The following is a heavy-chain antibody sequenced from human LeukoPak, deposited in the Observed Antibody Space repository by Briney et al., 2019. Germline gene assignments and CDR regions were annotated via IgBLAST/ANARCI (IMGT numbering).Heavy chain of an antibody. Sequence: SGPALLQPTPTLTLTCTFSGFALRTSGMGVSWIRQPPGKALEWLSHIDWDDDKYYSTSLKTTLTISKDTSKNQVVLTVTNMDPVDTATYYCARISYYDSSGYSPCFDYWGQGTLVTVSS. V-gene: IGHV2-70*01. CDR2: IDWDDDK. J-gene: IGHJ4*02. D-gene: IGHD3-22*01. CDR1: GFALRTSGMG. CDR3: ARISYYDSSGYSPCFDY.